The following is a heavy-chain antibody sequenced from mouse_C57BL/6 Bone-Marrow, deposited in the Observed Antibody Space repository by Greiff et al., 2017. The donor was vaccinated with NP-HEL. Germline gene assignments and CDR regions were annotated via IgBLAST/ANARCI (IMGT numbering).Heavy chain of an antibody. Sequence: VQLKESGAELVRPGASVKLSCTASGFNIKDDYMHWVKQRPEQGLEWIGWIDPENGDTEYASKFQGKATITADTSSNTAYLQLSSLTSEDTAVYYCTTGGIEGYWGQGTTLTVSS. V-gene: IGHV14-4*01. J-gene: IGHJ2*01. CDR1: GFNIKDDY. CDR3: TTGGIEGY. CDR2: IDPENGDT.